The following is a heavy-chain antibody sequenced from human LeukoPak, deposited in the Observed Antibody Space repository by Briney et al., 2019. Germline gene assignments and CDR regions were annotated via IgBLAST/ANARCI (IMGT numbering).Heavy chain of an antibody. V-gene: IGHV4-4*07. CDR1: GGSFSGYY. CDR2: IYTSGST. CDR3: ARETPIYYYDSSGYYGWFDP. J-gene: IGHJ5*02. Sequence: SETLSLTCAVYGGSFSGYYWSWIRQPAGKGLEWIGRIYTSGSTNYNPSLKSRVTMSVDTSMNQFSLKLSSVTAADTAVYYCARETPIYYYDSSGYYGWFDPWGQGTLVTVSS. D-gene: IGHD3-22*01.